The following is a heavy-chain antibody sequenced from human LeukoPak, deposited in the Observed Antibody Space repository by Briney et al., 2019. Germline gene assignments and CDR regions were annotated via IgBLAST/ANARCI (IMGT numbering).Heavy chain of an antibody. Sequence: PGGSLRLSCAASGFTFSSYAMSWVRQAPGKGLEWVSAISGSGGSTYYADSVKGRFTISRDNAKNSLYLQMNSLRAEDTALYYCAKGRYCGGDCYSYYGMDVWGQGTTVTVSS. V-gene: IGHV3-23*01. CDR2: ISGSGGST. J-gene: IGHJ6*02. CDR3: AKGRYCGGDCYSYYGMDV. CDR1: GFTFSSYA. D-gene: IGHD2-21*02.